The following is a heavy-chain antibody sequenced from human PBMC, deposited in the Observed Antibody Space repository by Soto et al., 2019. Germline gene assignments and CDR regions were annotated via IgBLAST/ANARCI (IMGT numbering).Heavy chain of an antibody. V-gene: IGHV3-74*03. J-gene: IGHJ5*02. D-gene: IGHD4-17*01. CDR3: ARDQTTGDWFDA. Sequence: GGSLRLSCGASGFDFSNYWMHWVRQAPGKGLVWVSRINGDGSDIKYADSVKGRFTISRDNAKNTVYLQMNSPRADDTAVYYCARDQTTGDWFDAWGQGALVTVSS. CDR2: INGDGSDI. CDR1: GFDFSNYW.